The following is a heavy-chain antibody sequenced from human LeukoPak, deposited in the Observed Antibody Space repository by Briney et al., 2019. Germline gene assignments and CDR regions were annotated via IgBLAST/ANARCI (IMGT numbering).Heavy chain of an antibody. J-gene: IGHJ6*03. CDR2: IIPIFGTA. CDR3: ASRQSPEQQLVPKYPYYYYYYMDV. V-gene: IGHV1-69*05. Sequence: ASVKVSCKASGGTFSSYAISWVRQAPGQGLEWMGGIIPIFGTANYAQKFQGRVTITTDGSTSTAYMELSSLRSEDTAVYYCASRQSPEQQLVPKYPYYYYYYMDVWGKGTTVTVSS. D-gene: IGHD6-13*01. CDR1: GGTFSSYA.